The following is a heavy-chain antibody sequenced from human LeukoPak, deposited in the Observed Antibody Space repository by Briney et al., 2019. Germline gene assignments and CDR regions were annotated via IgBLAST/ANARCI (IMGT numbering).Heavy chain of an antibody. J-gene: IGHJ4*02. Sequence: SGPTLVKPTQTLTLTCTFSGFSLSTSGVGVGWIRQPPGKALEWLALIYWDDDKRYSPSLKSRLTITKDTSKNQVVLTMTNMDPVDTATFYCAHMTAAGELWECFDYWGQGTLVTVSS. V-gene: IGHV2-5*02. CDR1: GFSLSTSGVG. CDR2: IYWDDDK. D-gene: IGHD6-13*01. CDR3: AHMTAAGELWECFDY.